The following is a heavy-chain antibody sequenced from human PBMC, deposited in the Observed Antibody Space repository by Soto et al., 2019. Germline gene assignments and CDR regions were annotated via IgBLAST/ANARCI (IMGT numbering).Heavy chain of an antibody. CDR2: IYVTGAV. CDR3: ARLRIATNNYKWFDP. D-gene: IGHD2-21*01. CDR1: GAALNSGNYY. J-gene: IGHJ5*02. Sequence: SETLSLTCSVSGAALNSGNYYWSWIRQAPGKGLEWIGHIYVTGAVDYNPSLRDRITISQDTSERQFSLNLRLVTAADTAVYYCARLRIATNNYKWFDPWGQGTLVTVSS. V-gene: IGHV4-31*03.